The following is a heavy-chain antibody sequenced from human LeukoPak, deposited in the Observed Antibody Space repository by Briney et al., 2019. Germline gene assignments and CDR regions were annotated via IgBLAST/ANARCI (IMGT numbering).Heavy chain of an antibody. CDR3: AKGVRFLDWWILDY. J-gene: IGHJ4*02. Sequence: GGSLRLFCAASGLTFSSYAMSWVRQAPGKGLEWVSAISGSGGSTYYADSVKGRFTISRDNSKNTLCLQMNSLRAEDTAVYYCAKGVRFLDWWILDYWGQGSLVTVSS. CDR1: GLTFSSYA. V-gene: IGHV3-23*01. D-gene: IGHD3-9*01. CDR2: ISGSGGST.